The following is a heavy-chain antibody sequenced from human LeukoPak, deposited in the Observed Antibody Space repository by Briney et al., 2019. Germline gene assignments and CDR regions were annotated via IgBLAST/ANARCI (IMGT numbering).Heavy chain of an antibody. V-gene: IGHV4-39*07. Sequence: SETLSLTCTVSGGSISSSSYYWGWIRQPPGEGLEWIASIYYSGTTYYNPSLKSRVTISVDTSKSQFSLKLRSVAAADTAVYYCPSGELWFGELFPHFDYWGQGTLVPVSS. CDR2: IYYSGTT. CDR3: PSGELWFGELFPHFDY. CDR1: GGSISSSSYY. D-gene: IGHD3-10*01. J-gene: IGHJ4*02.